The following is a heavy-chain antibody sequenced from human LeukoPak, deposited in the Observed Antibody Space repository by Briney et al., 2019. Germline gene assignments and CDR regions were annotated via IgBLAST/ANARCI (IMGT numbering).Heavy chain of an antibody. CDR1: GFTFSRKG. Sequence: GGSLRLSCAASGFTFSRKGMHWVRQAPGKGLEWVALIRYDGSKKDYADSVKGRFTISRDNSKNTLHLQMNSLRAEDTAVYYCARTGDTERFDYWGQGTLVTVSS. CDR3: ARTGDTERFDY. D-gene: IGHD5-18*01. CDR2: IRYDGSKK. J-gene: IGHJ4*02. V-gene: IGHV3-33*08.